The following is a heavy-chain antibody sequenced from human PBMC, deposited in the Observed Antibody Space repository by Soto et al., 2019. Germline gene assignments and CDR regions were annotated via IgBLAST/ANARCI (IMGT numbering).Heavy chain of an antibody. Sequence: PGGSLRLSCAASGFTFRSYAMSWVRQAPGKGLEWVSAISGSGGSTYYADSVKGRFTISRDNSKNTLYLQMNSLRAEDTAVYYCAKGASITGTTPTNDYWGQGTLVTVSS. CDR2: ISGSGGST. J-gene: IGHJ4*02. CDR1: GFTFRSYA. CDR3: AKGASITGTTPTNDY. V-gene: IGHV3-23*01. D-gene: IGHD1-7*01.